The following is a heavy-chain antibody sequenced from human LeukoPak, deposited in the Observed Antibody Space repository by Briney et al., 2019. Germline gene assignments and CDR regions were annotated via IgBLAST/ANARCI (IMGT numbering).Heavy chain of an antibody. J-gene: IGHJ4*02. CDR2: ISSSGGST. V-gene: IGHV3-23*01. Sequence: GGSLRLSCAASGFTFSSYAMSWVRQAPGKGLEWVSAISSSGGSTYYADSVKGRFTISRDNSKNTLYLQMNSLRAEDTAVYYCAKGFYGSGNYYDFDYWGQGTLVTVSS. CDR1: GFTFSSYA. CDR3: AKGFYGSGNYYDFDY. D-gene: IGHD3-10*01.